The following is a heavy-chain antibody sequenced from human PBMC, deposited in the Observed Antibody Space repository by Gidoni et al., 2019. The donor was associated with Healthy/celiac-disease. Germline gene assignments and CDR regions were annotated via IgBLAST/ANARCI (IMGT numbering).Heavy chain of an antibody. CDR2: ISGSGGST. V-gene: IGHV3-23*01. J-gene: IGHJ6*02. D-gene: IGHD3-3*01. CDR3: AKYDFWSGYYKFNYYYYGMDV. Sequence: VSAISGSGGSTYYADSVKGRFTISRDNSKNTLYLQMNSLRAEDTAVYYCAKYDFWSGYYKFNYYYYGMDVWGQGTTVTVSS.